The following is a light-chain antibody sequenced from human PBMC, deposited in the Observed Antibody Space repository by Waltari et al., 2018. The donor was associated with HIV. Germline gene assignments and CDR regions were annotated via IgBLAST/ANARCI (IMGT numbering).Light chain of an antibody. CDR3: CSYASSTTLDV. V-gene: IGLV2-14*01. J-gene: IGLJ2*01. CDR1: SSDVGGYNY. Sequence: QSALTQPASVSGSPGQSITISCTGTSSDVGGYNYVSWYQQHPGKAPKLLIYVCINRPSGISNRFSGSKSGNTASLTISGLQAEDEADYYCCSYASSTTLDVFGGGTKLTVL. CDR2: VCI.